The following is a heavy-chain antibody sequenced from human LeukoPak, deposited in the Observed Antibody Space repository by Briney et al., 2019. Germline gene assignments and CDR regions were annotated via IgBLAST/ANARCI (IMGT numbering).Heavy chain of an antibody. J-gene: IGHJ4*02. V-gene: IGHV3-66*04. CDR1: GLTVSSNY. CDR3: ASHYDSIGYPFDY. CDR2: IYSGGTT. Sequence: PGGSLRLSCAASGLTVSSNYMSWVRQAPGKGLEWVSVIYSGGTTYYADSVKGRFTISRDNSKNTLYLQVDSLRAEDTAVYYCASHYDSIGYPFDYWGQGTLVTVSS. D-gene: IGHD3-22*01.